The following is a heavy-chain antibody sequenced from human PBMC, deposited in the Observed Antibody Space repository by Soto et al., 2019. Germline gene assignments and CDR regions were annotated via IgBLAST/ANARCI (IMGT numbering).Heavy chain of an antibody. CDR1: GFSISNDA. CDR3: AKRQSGNFGPFDS. D-gene: IGHD2-21*02. J-gene: IGHJ4*02. Sequence: EVQLLESGGGLIQPGGSLRLSCAASGFSISNDAMSWVRQAPGKGLEWVSGISGSGANTNYADSVKGRFAISIDNSKNTLYLQMSSLRAEDTAVYYCAKRQSGNFGPFDSWGQGTLVTVSS. V-gene: IGHV3-23*01. CDR2: ISGSGANT.